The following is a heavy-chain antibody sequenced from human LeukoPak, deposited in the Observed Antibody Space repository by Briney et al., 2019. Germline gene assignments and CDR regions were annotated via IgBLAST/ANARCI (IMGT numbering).Heavy chain of an antibody. CDR3: ARSAIAGESN. Sequence: ASVKVSCKASGYTFSAYYMHWVRQAPGQGLEWMGWINPHTGGTNYAQKFQGRVTMTSDTSIRTAYMELSRLRSDDTAVYYCARSAIAGESNWGQGTLVTVSS. V-gene: IGHV1-2*02. D-gene: IGHD6-13*01. CDR2: INPHTGGT. CDR1: GYTFSAYY. J-gene: IGHJ4*02.